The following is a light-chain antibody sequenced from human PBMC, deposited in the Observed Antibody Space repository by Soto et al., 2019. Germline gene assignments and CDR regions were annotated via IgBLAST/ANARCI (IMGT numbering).Light chain of an antibody. CDR2: GAS. J-gene: IGKJ2*01. CDR1: QSVSSSY. Sequence: EIVLTQSPGTLSLSPGERATLSCRASQSVSSSYLAWYQQKPGQAPTLLIYGASSRATVIPDRFSGSGSGTDFTLTISRLEPEDVAVYYCHQYGTLYTFGQGTKLELK. V-gene: IGKV3-20*01. CDR3: HQYGTLYT.